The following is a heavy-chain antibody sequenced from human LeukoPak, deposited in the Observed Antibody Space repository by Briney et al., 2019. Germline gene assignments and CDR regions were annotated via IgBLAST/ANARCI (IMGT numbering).Heavy chain of an antibody. D-gene: IGHD3-10*01. CDR2: IFYSGST. J-gene: IGHJ3*02. CDR1: GGSIDSHF. CDR3: ARLKVTSSESFDI. Sequence: SETLSLTCTVSGGSIDSHFWSWIRQPPGKGLEWVGNIFYSGSTNNNPSLESRLTISQDSSKNQVSLRLTSATAADTAIYYCARLKVTSSESFDIWGPGTLVAVAS. V-gene: IGHV4-59*08.